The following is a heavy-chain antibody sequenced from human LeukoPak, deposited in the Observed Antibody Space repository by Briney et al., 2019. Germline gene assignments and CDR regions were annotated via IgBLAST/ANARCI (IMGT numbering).Heavy chain of an antibody. CDR3: ARDLAGTGFDY. D-gene: IGHD6-13*01. CDR2: ISGSGGST. CDR1: GFTFSSYA. J-gene: IGHJ4*02. V-gene: IGHV3-23*01. Sequence: GGFLRLSCAASGFTFSSYAMSWVRQAPGKGLEWVSAISGSGGSTYYADSVKGRFTISRDNSKNTLYLQMNSLRAEDTAVYYCARDLAGTGFDYWGQGTLVTVSS.